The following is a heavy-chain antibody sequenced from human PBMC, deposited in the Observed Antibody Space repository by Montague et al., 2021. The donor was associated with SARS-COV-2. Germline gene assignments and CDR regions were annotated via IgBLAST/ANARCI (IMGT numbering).Heavy chain of an antibody. CDR1: GFTFCTYW. D-gene: IGHD3-22*01. J-gene: IGHJ4*03. Sequence: SLRLSCAASGFTFCTYWMSWVRQAPGKGLEWVADMKQDGSEKYYVDSVKGRFTISRDNAKRLLYLEMNSLRAEDTAVYYCARDEGSHSIYYYDSSGYYDYWGQGTPVTVSS. V-gene: IGHV3-7*03. CDR2: MKQDGSEK. CDR3: ARDEGSHSIYYYDSSGYYDY.